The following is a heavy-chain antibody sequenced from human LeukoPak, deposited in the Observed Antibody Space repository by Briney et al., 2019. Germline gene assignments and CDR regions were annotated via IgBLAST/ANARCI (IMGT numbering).Heavy chain of an antibody. Sequence: TLSLTCTVSGGSISSGGYYWSWIRQHPGKGLEWIGYIYYSGSTYYNPSLKSRVTISVDTSKNQFSLKLSSVTAADTAVYYCARWSSGYYYFDYWGQGTLVTVSS. J-gene: IGHJ4*02. CDR1: GGSISSGGYY. CDR3: ARWSSGYYYFDY. CDR2: IYYSGST. D-gene: IGHD3-22*01. V-gene: IGHV4-31*03.